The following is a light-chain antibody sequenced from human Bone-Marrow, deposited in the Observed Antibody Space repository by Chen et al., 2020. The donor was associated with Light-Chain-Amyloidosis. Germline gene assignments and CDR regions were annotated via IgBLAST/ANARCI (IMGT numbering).Light chain of an antibody. Sequence: SYVLTQPSSVSVAPGQTATIACGGNNIGSTSVPWYQQTPGQAPLLVVYDDSDRPSGIPERLYGSNSGSTATLTISRVEAGDEADYYCQVWDRSSDRPVFGGGTKLTVL. CDR1: NIGSTS. CDR3: QVWDRSSDRPV. J-gene: IGLJ3*02. CDR2: DDS. V-gene: IGLV3-21*02.